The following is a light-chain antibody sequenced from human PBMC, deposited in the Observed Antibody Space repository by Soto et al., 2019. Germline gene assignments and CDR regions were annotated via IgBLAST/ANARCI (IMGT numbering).Light chain of an antibody. CDR2: DNN. CDR1: SSNIGNNY. V-gene: IGLV1-51*01. J-gene: IGLJ3*02. CDR3: GTWDSSLSAEWV. Sequence: QSVLTQPPSVSAAPGQKVTISCSGSSSNIGNNYVSWYQQLPGTAPKLLIYDNNKRPSGIPDRFSGSKSGTSATLGITGLQTGDEADYYCGTWDSSLSAEWVFGGGTKPPS.